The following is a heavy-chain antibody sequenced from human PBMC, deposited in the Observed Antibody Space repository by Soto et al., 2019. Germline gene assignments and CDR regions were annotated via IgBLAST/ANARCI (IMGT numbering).Heavy chain of an antibody. CDR3: TRHRGYSSGYWGQDF. D-gene: IGHD5-12*01. CDR2: IIPMFDTT. J-gene: IGHJ4*02. CDR1: GGAFGSYA. Sequence: QVQLVQSGAEVKKPGSSVKVSCKASGGAFGSYAINWVRQAPGQGLEWMGGIIPMFDTTNYAQRFQGRVTVTADESTSTVYLELTRLKSEDTAMYYCTRHRGYSSGYWGQDFWGQGTPVTVSS. V-gene: IGHV1-69*01.